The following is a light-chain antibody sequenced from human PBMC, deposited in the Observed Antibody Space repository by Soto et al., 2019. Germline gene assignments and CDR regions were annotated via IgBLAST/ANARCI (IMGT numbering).Light chain of an antibody. CDR1: QSPLHSNGYNY. CDR2: LGS. Sequence: DIVMTQSPLSLPVTPGEPASISSRSSQSPLHSNGYNYLDWYLQKPGQSPQLLIYLGSNRASGVPDRFSGSGSGTDFTLKSSRVEAEDVGVYYCMQGAHWPRTFGQGTKVDIK. J-gene: IGKJ1*01. V-gene: IGKV2-28*01. CDR3: MQGAHWPRT.